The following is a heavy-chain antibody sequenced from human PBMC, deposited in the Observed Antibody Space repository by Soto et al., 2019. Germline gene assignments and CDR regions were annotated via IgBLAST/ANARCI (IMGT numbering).Heavy chain of an antibody. CDR3: AKDTGDCRSISCNPGNNWFDP. CDR2: ISYDGSKK. CDR1: GFTFSSYG. D-gene: IGHD2-2*01. Sequence: QVQLVESGGGVVQPGRSLRLSCAVSGFTFSSYGMHWVRQAPGKGLEWVAIISYDGSKKYYVDSVKGRFTISRDNSRNTLYLQIDSLRVEDTAVFHCAKDTGDCRSISCNPGNNWFDPWGQGTLVTVSS. J-gene: IGHJ5*02. V-gene: IGHV3-30*18.